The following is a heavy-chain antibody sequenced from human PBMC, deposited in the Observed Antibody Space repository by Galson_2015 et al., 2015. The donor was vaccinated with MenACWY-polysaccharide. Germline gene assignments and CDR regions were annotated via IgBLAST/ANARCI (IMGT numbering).Heavy chain of an antibody. J-gene: IGHJ4*02. Sequence: SLRLSCAASGFTFSSFGMHWVRQAPGKGLEWVAVISYDGSNEYSADSVKGRFSISRDNSKNTLYLQMNSLRAEDTAVYYCAKGWYNWNLIDYWGQGTLVTVSS. V-gene: IGHV3-30*18. CDR1: GFTFSSFG. CDR3: AKGWYNWNLIDY. D-gene: IGHD1-7*01. CDR2: ISYDGSNE.